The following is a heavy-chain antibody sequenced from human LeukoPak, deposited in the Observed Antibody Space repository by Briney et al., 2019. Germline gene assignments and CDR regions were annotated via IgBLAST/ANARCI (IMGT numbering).Heavy chain of an antibody. V-gene: IGHV1-69*01. J-gene: IGHJ6*03. D-gene: IGHD3-10*01. Sequence: GSSVKVSCKASGGTFSSYTISWVRQAPGQGLEWMGGIIPIFGTANYAQKFQGRVTITADESTSTACMELSSLRSEDTAVYYCARGNDGSGSPSYYFYYMDVWGKGTTVTISS. CDR3: ARGNDGSGSPSYYFYYMDV. CDR2: IIPIFGTA. CDR1: GGTFSSYT.